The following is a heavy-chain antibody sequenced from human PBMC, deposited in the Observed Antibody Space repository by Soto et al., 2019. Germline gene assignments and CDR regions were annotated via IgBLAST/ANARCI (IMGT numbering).Heavy chain of an antibody. Sequence: TASGFTFSSYAMSWVRQAPGKGLEYVSSINGNGDSTYYADSVKGRFTISRDKSENTLFLQMNSLRAEDTADYYCAQYLRGYSGITRIDYWGQGTLVTVSS. J-gene: IGHJ4*02. D-gene: IGHD6-13*01. CDR1: GFTFSSYA. CDR2: INGNGDST. CDR3: AQYLRGYSGITRIDY. V-gene: IGHV3-23*01.